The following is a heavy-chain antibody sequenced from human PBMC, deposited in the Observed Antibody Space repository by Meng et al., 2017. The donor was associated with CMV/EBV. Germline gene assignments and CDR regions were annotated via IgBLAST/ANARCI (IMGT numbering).Heavy chain of an antibody. V-gene: IGHV3-21*01. CDR2: ISSSSSYI. CDR3: ARDLGGCSSTSCYKGRFDP. Sequence: FSSYSMNWVRQAPGKGLEWVSSISSSSSYIYYADSVKGRFTISRDNAKNSLYLQMNSLRAEDTAVYYCARDLGGCSSTSCYKGRFDPWGQGTLVTVSS. D-gene: IGHD2-2*02. CDR1: FSSYS. J-gene: IGHJ5*02.